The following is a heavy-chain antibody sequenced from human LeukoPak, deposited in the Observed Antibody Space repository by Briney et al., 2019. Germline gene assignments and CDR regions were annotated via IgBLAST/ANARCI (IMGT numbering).Heavy chain of an antibody. J-gene: IGHJ4*02. V-gene: IGHV4-38-2*01. D-gene: IGHD6-6*01. CDR1: GYSLSSGYY. CDR2: IYHSGTT. Sequence: SETLSLTCAVSGYSLSSGYYWVWFRQPPGKGLEWLGTIYHSGTTYYNPSLKGRVTSSVDLSKNQFSLRLSSVTAADTAVYYCARGPKSIVSAGHSDFWGQGTLVTVSS. CDR3: ARGPKSIVSAGHSDF.